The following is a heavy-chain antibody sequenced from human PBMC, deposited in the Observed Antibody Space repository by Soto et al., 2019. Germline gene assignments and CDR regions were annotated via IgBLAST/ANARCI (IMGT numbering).Heavy chain of an antibody. CDR3: ARGGIVVIPDS. J-gene: IGHJ5*01. CDR2: IYYSGGT. V-gene: IGHV4-31*03. CDR1: GGSVSSGGYY. D-gene: IGHD3-22*01. Sequence: SDTLSLTCTVSGGSVSSGGYYWSWIRQHPGKGLEWIGYIYYSGGTYYNPSLRGRVTISIEMSKNQFSLNLSSVTAADTAVYYCARGGIVVIPDSWGQGTLVTVSS.